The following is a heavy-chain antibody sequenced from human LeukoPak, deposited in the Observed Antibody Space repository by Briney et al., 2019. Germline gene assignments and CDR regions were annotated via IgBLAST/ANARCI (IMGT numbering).Heavy chain of an antibody. J-gene: IGHJ4*02. CDR2: VRGSGSDT. V-gene: IGHV3-23*01. CDR3: AKTSRRNSAYDSPFDS. D-gene: IGHD5-12*01. CDR1: GFTFSTYA. Sequence: SGGSLRLSCAVSGFTFSTYAMSWVRQAPGKGLEWVAGVRGSGSDTYDEDSVKGRFTISRDNSKNTQYLQMNSLRAEDTAIYYCAKTSRRNSAYDSPFDSWGQGTLVTVSS.